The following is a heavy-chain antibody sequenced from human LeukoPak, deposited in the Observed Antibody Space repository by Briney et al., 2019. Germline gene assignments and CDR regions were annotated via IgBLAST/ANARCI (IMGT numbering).Heavy chain of an antibody. CDR2: IQSQSYGGTT. CDR3: CTDPWADLP. Sequence: GGSLRLSCAGSGFTFSNAWMSWVGQAPGKGLEWVGRIQSQSYGGTTDYAAPVKGRFTISRDDSKNTLYLQMNSLKTEDTAVYHCCTDPWADLPWGQGTLVTVSS. CDR1: GFTFSNAW. J-gene: IGHJ5*02. V-gene: IGHV3-15*01. D-gene: IGHD6-19*01.